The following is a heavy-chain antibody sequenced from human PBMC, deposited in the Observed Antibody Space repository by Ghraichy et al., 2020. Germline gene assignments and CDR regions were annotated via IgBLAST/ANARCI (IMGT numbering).Heavy chain of an antibody. CDR2: IKQDGSEK. V-gene: IGHV3-7*03. D-gene: IGHD2-15*01. CDR1: GFTFSSYW. J-gene: IGHJ4*02. CDR3: ARDLGYCSGGSCYSDY. Sequence: LTCAASGFTFSSYWMSWVRQAPGKGLEWVANIKQDGSEKYYVDSVKGRFTISRDNAKNSLYLQMNSLRAEDTAVYYCARDLGYCSGGSCYSDYWGQGTLVTVSS.